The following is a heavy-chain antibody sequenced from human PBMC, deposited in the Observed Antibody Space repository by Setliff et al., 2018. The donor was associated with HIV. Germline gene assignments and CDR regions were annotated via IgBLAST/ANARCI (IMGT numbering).Heavy chain of an antibody. CDR2: LHYSGNT. Sequence: SETLSLTCTVSGGSIRSSTYYWGWIRQSPGKGLEWIGSLHYSGNTYYNSSLKSRVTISLDTSKNQFSLKLNSVTAADTAVYYCARHGRVYYYDSSSYNPQFFDLWGRGTLVTVSS. CDR1: GGSIRSSTYY. V-gene: IGHV4-39*07. J-gene: IGHJ2*01. D-gene: IGHD3-22*01. CDR3: ARHGRVYYYDSSSYNPQFFDL.